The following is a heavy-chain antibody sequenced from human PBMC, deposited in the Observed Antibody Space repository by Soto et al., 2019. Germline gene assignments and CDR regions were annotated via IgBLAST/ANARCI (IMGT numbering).Heavy chain of an antibody. D-gene: IGHD5-12*01. CDR1: GGTFSSYA. CDR2: IIPIFGTA. CDR3: ARDRNIVATIYNYYGMDV. J-gene: IGHJ6*02. Sequence: SVKVSCKASGGTFSSYAISWVRQAPGQGLEWMGGIIPIFGTANYAQKFQGRVTITADESTSTAYMELSSLRSEDTAVYYCARDRNIVATIYNYYGMDVWGQGTTVTVSS. V-gene: IGHV1-69*13.